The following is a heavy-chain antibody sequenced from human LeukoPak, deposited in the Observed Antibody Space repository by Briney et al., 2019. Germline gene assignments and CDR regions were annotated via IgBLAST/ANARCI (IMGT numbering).Heavy chain of an antibody. V-gene: IGHV1-2*02. Sequence: ASVKVSCKAAGYTFTGYYMHWVRQAPGQGLEWMGWINPNSGGTNYAQKFQGRVTMTRDTSISTAYMELSRLRSDDTAVYYCARGGIAAKNWFDPWGQGTLVTVSS. J-gene: IGHJ5*02. D-gene: IGHD6-13*01. CDR2: INPNSGGT. CDR1: GYTFTGYY. CDR3: ARGGIAAKNWFDP.